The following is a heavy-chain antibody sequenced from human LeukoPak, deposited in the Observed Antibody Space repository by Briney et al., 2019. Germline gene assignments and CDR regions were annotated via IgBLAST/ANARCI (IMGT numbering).Heavy chain of an antibody. CDR1: GGSISSYY. CDR3: ARVIGSGSYYRGLHFDY. J-gene: IGHJ4*02. Sequence: SETLSLTCTVSGGSISSYYWSWIRQPAGKGLEWIGRIYISGSTNYNPSLKSRVTMSEDTSKNQFSLKLSSATAADTAVYYCARVIGSGSYYRGLHFDYWGQGTLVTVSS. CDR2: IYISGST. D-gene: IGHD1-26*01. V-gene: IGHV4-4*07.